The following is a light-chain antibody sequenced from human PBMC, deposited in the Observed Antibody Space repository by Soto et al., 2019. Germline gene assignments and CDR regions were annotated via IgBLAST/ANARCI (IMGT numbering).Light chain of an antibody. CDR1: QYTNGRY. CDR2: GAS. V-gene: IGKV3-20*01. J-gene: IGKJ5*01. CDR3: QDFGGSPTVT. Sequence: DIVLTQASDNLSLSPGDSATLSCRASQYTNGRYVAWYQQRPGLAPRLLVYGASKRATGIPDRFRGSGSESEFTLACSGLDPEDFAVYFFQDFGGSPTVTFGQGTRRKIK.